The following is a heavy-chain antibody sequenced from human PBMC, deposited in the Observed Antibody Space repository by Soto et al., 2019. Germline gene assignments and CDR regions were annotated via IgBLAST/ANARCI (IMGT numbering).Heavy chain of an antibody. J-gene: IGHJ6*02. CDR3: ASADAGTKYYYYYYGMDV. Sequence: GGSLRLACAASGFTFSSYAMHWVRQAPGKGLEWVAVISYDGSNKYYADSVKGRFTISRDNSKNTLYLQMNSLRAEDTAVYYCASADAGTKYYYYYYGMDVWGQGTTVTVSS. V-gene: IGHV3-30-3*01. D-gene: IGHD6-13*01. CDR2: ISYDGSNK. CDR1: GFTFSSYA.